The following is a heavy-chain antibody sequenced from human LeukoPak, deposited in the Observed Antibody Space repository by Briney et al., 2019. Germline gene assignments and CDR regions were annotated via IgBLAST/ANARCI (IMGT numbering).Heavy chain of an antibody. Sequence: ASVKVSCKASGYTFTGYYMHWVRQAPGQGLEWMGWMNPNSGNTGYAQKFQGRVTMTRNTSISTAYMELSSLRSEDTAVYYCARGRRGSKCSGGSCYGVYYFDYWGQGTLVTVSS. CDR1: GYTFTGYY. CDR3: ARGRRGSKCSGGSCYGVYYFDY. D-gene: IGHD2-15*01. J-gene: IGHJ4*02. CDR2: MNPNSGNT. V-gene: IGHV1-8*02.